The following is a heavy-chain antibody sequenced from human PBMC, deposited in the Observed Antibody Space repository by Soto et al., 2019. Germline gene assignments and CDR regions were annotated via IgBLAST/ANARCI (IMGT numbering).Heavy chain of an antibody. V-gene: IGHV4-31*03. D-gene: IGHD3-10*01. Sequence: QVQLQESGPGLVKPSQTLSLTCTVSGGPVSSGGYYWSWLRQHPGKGLEWIGYITYRWSTYYYPALKSRPIISLDPSRNHFCLELGSVTAADTAVYYCAREYYSSGSSFDYWGQGTLVTVSS. J-gene: IGHJ4*02. CDR2: ITYRWST. CDR3: AREYYSSGSSFDY. CDR1: GGPVSSGGYY.